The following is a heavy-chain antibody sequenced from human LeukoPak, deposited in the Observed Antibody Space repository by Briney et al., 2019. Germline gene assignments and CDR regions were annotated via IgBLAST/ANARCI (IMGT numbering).Heavy chain of an antibody. CDR3: AKGADTITFGGVIAFDY. V-gene: IGHV3-23*01. CDR1: GFTFSSYA. Sequence: PGGSLRLSCAASGFTFSSYAMSWVRQAPGKGLEWVSAIRGSGGSTYYADSVKGRFTISRDNSKNTLYLQMNSLRAEDTAVYYCAKGADTITFGGVIAFDYWGQGTLVTVSS. CDR2: IRGSGGST. D-gene: IGHD3-16*02. J-gene: IGHJ4*02.